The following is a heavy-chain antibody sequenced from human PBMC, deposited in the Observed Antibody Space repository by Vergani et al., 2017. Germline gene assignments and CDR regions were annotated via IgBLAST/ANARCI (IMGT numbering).Heavy chain of an antibody. CDR2: INSDGSIT. Sequence: EVQLLESGGGLVQPGGSLRLSCAASGVTFSRYWMHWVRQAPGKGLVWVSRINSDGSITNYADSVKGRFTISRDNAKNTLYLQMNSLRAEDTAVYYCAKDLWVRGENGWGQGTLVTVSS. CDR1: GVTFSRYW. J-gene: IGHJ4*02. V-gene: IGHV3-74*01. D-gene: IGHD3-10*01. CDR3: AKDLWVRGENG.